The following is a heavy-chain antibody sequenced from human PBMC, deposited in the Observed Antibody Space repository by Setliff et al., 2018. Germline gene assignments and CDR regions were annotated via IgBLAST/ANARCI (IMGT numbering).Heavy chain of an antibody. J-gene: IGHJ5*02. CDR2: IYTSGST. Sequence: KPSETLSLTCTVSGGSISSGSHYWSWIRQPAGKGLEWIGRIYTSGSTNYNPSLKSRVAISVDTSKNQFSLKLSSVTAADTAVYYCARGKSVTASNWFDPWGQGTQVTVSS. CDR3: ARGKSVTASNWFDP. CDR1: GGSISSGSHY. D-gene: IGHD5-18*01. V-gene: IGHV4-61*02.